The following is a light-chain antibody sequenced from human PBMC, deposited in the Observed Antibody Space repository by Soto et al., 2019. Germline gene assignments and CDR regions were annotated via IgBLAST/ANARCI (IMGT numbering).Light chain of an antibody. CDR1: SGDVGAHDF. J-gene: IGLJ1*01. CDR3: AAWDDSLSGYV. V-gene: IGLV2-14*01. Sequence: QSVLTQPASVSGSPGQSITISCTGTSGDVGAHDFVSWYQHHPGKAPRLVIYDVNRRPAGASNRFSGSKSGSTASLTISGLRSEDEADYYCAAWDDSLSGYVFXTGTKATV. CDR2: DVN.